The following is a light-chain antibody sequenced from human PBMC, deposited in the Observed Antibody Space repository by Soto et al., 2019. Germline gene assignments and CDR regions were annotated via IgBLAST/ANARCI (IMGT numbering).Light chain of an antibody. J-gene: IGLJ2*01. CDR1: SSDVGTYEY. Sequence: QSALTQPASVSGSPGQSITISCTGTSSDVGTYEYVSWYQHHPGKAPKLMIYDVSNRPSGVSDRFSGSKSGNTASLTISGLQAEDEDDYYCSSSASNGDVLFGGGTKVTVL. V-gene: IGLV2-14*03. CDR2: DVS. CDR3: SSSASNGDVL.